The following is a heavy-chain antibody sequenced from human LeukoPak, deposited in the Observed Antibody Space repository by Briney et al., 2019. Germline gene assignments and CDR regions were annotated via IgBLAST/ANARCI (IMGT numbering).Heavy chain of an antibody. CDR1: GGSISSSSYY. V-gene: IGHV4-39*07. CDR3: ARGYIAAAYFDP. CDR2: IYYSGST. D-gene: IGHD6-13*01. Sequence: PETLSLTGTVSGGSISSSSYYWGWLRQPPGKGLEWIGSIYYSGSTYYNPSLKSRVTISVDTSKNQFSLKLSSVTAADTAVYYCARGYIAAAYFDPWGQGTLVTVSS. J-gene: IGHJ5*02.